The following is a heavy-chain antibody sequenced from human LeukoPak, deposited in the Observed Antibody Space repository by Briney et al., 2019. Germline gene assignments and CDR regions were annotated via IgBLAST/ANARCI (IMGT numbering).Heavy chain of an antibody. CDR3: ASHSGSYYFYFDY. J-gene: IGHJ4*02. Sequence: GGSLRLSCAASGFTFSSYGMSWVRQAPGKGLEWVSAISGSGGSTYYADSVKGRFTISRDNSKNTLYLQMNSLRAEDTAVYYCASHSGSYYFYFDYWGQGTLVTISS. V-gene: IGHV3-23*01. CDR2: ISGSGGST. D-gene: IGHD1-26*01. CDR1: GFTFSSYG.